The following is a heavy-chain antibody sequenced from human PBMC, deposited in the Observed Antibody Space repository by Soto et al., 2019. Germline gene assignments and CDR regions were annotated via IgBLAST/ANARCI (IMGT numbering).Heavy chain of an antibody. D-gene: IGHD3-3*01. CDR1: GGTLSSFINYP. CDR2: IVPNVGTV. Sequence: QMQLVQSGAEVKKPGSSVKVSCKASGGTLSSFINYPINWVRQAPGQGLEWMGGIVPNVGTVNYAQKFQGRVTITEDKYTDTAYMEVSSLRSEDTALYYCARRDTSGFLRYFDNWGQGTLVTVSS. V-gene: IGHV1-69*06. J-gene: IGHJ4*02. CDR3: ARRDTSGFLRYFDN.